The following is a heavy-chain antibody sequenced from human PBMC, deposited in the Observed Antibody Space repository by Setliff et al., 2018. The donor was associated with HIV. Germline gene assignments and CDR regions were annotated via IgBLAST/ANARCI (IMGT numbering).Heavy chain of an antibody. D-gene: IGHD5-12*01. V-gene: IGHV1-18*01. Sequence: ASVKVSCKSSGYSFGSYGINWVRQAPGQGLEWMGWISPYSGQTTYAQKFQGRVTMTADTSTNTVHMELRSLRSDDTAVYYCASCGSDFYMDVWCRGTTVPVS. J-gene: IGHJ6*04. CDR2: ISPYSGQT. CDR1: GYSFGSYG. CDR3: ASCGSDFYMDV.